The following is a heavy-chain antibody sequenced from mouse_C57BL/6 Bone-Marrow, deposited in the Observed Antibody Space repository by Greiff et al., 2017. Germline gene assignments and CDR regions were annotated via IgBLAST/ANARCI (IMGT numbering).Heavy chain of an antibody. CDR3: ARNYGYQDCFAY. CDR1: GYTFTSYG. D-gene: IGHD2-2*01. Sequence: QVQLQQSGAELARPGASVKLSCKASGYTFTSYGISWVKQRPGQGLEWIGEIYPRSGNTYYNEKFKGKATLTADKSSSTAYMELRSLTSEDSAVYFCARNYGYQDCFAYWGQGTLVTVSA. CDR2: IYPRSGNT. J-gene: IGHJ3*01. V-gene: IGHV1-81*01.